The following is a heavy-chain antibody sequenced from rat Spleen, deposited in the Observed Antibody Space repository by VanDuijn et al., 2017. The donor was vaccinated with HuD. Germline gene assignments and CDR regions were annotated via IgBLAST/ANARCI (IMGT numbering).Heavy chain of an antibody. CDR3: ARHPTYYGFDGDWFAC. J-gene: IGHJ3*01. Sequence: EVQLVESGGGLVQPGRSLKLSCAASGFSFSNYGMHWVRQAPTKGLEWVSSINTDGGRSYYLDSVKGRFTISRDNAKSILYLQMDSLRSEDTATYYCARHPTYYGFDGDWFACWGQGTLVTVSS. V-gene: IGHV5-19*01. D-gene: IGHD1-9*01. CDR1: GFSFSNYG. CDR2: INTDGGRS.